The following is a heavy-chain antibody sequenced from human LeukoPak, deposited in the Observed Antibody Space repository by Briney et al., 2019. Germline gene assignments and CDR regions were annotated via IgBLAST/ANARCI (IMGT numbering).Heavy chain of an antibody. Sequence: KPSETLSLTCTVSGGSINTYYWYWIRQPPGKGLEWIGYIYYSGTTKYSTPLKSRVTLSLDTPKNQIFLRLTSVTAADTAVYYCARRGRSSTDPFEYWGQGTLVTVSS. CDR1: GGSINTYY. D-gene: IGHD2-2*01. J-gene: IGHJ4*02. CDR2: IYYSGTT. CDR3: ARRGRSSTDPFEY. V-gene: IGHV4-59*08.